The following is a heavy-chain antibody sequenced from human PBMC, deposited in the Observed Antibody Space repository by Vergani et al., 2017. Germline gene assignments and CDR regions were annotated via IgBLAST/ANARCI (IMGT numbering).Heavy chain of an antibody. D-gene: IGHD4-23*01. Sequence: EVQLVESGGGLVQPGGSLRLSCAASGFTFSSYSMNWVRQAPGKGLEWVSYISSSSSTIYYADSVKGRFTISRDNSKNTLYLQMNSLRAEDTAVYYCAREVATTFDYWGQGTLVTVSS. CDR2: ISSSSSTI. V-gene: IGHV3-48*01. CDR1: GFTFSSYS. J-gene: IGHJ4*02. CDR3: AREVATTFDY.